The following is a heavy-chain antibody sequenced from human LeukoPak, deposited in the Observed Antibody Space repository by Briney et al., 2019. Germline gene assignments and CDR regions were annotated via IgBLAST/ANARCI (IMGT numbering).Heavy chain of an antibody. Sequence: GGSLRLSCAASGLTFSNAWMSWVRLPPGKGLEWVGRVKSKTDGGTTDYAAPVKGRFTISRDDSKNRLYLQMNSLKTEDTAVYYCTRDGGAYFDYWGQGALVTVSS. CDR2: VKSKTDGGTT. J-gene: IGHJ4*02. CDR1: GLTFSNAW. D-gene: IGHD2-21*01. V-gene: IGHV3-15*01. CDR3: TRDGGAYFDY.